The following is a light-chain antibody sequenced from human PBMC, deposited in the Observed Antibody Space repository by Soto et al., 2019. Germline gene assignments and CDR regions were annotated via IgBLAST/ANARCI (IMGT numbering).Light chain of an antibody. CDR2: YSS. CDR1: QSISSW. CDR3: QQYNSYPWT. V-gene: IGKV1-5*01. J-gene: IGKJ1*01. Sequence: DIQMTQSPSTLSASVGDRVTITCRASQSISSWLAWYQQKPGKAPKRLSYYSSSFESGVPSRFSGSGSGTEFTLTISSLKPDDFATYYCQQYNSYPWTFGQGTKVDIK.